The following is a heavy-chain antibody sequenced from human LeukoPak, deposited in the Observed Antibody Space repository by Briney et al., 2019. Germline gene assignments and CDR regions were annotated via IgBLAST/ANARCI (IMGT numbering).Heavy chain of an antibody. D-gene: IGHD6-13*01. V-gene: IGHV3-7*05. CDR1: GFTFSSYG. CDR2: INQHGSET. J-gene: IGHJ4*02. CDR3: AKFSRSIPSATGD. Sequence: PGGSLRLSCAASGFTFSSYGMTWVRQAPGKGLEWVANINQHGSETNYVDSVKGRFTISRGNAQNSLYLQMNSLRSDDTAVYYCAKFSRSIPSATGDWGQGTLVTVSS.